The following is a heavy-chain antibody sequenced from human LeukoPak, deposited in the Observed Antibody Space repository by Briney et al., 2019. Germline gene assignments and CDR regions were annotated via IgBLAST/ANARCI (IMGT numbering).Heavy chain of an antibody. J-gene: IGHJ5*02. D-gene: IGHD3-22*01. Sequence: GASVKVSCKASGYTFTCYYMHWVRQAPGQGLEWMGWINPNSGGTNYAQKFQGRVTMTRDTSISTAYMELSRLRSDDTAVYYCARDRTNLYYYDSSGYYLPNWFDPWGQGTLVTVSS. CDR2: INPNSGGT. CDR3: ARDRTNLYYYDSSGYYLPNWFDP. V-gene: IGHV1-2*02. CDR1: GYTFTCYY.